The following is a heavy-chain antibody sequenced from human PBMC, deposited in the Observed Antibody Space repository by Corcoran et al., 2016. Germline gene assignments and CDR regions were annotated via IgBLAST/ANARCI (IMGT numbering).Heavy chain of an antibody. J-gene: IGHJ4*02. CDR3: ARGGGSSGYSLGF. V-gene: IGHV1-8*01. CDR1: GYTFTSYI. D-gene: IGHD3-22*01. CDR2: MNPSSGDT. Sequence: QVQLVQSGAEVKKPGASVKVSCKASGYTFTSYIINWVRQATGQGLEWMAWMNPSSGDTGYAQKFQGRVTMVRNTSIRTAYMELSSLRSEDTAVYYGARGGGSSGYSLGFWGQGTLVSVSS.